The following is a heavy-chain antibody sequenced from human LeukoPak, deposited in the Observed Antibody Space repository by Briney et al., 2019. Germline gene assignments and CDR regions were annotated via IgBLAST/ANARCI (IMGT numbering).Heavy chain of an antibody. Sequence: GGSLRLSCAASGFTFSSYAMNWVRQAPGKGLEWVSSISSSSYIYYADSVKGRFTISRDNAKNSLYLQMNSLRAEDTAVYYCAREGGPDAFDIWGQGTMVTVSS. CDR3: AREGGPDAFDI. CDR2: ISSSSYI. J-gene: IGHJ3*02. V-gene: IGHV3-21*01. CDR1: GFTFSSYA. D-gene: IGHD2-15*01.